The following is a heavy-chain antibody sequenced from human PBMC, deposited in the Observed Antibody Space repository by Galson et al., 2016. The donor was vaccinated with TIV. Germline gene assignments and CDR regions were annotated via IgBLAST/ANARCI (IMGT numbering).Heavy chain of an antibody. V-gene: IGHV1-18*01. CDR2: ISTYNGNT. J-gene: IGHJ4*02. Sequence: SVKVSCKASGYTFTSYGTSWVRQAPGQGLEWMGWISTYNGNTNYVQKLQGRVTMTTDTSTSTAYMELRSLRSDDTAVYYCARGNRLDDSSGYRSPFDYWGQGTLVTVSS. D-gene: IGHD3-22*01. CDR1: GYTFTSYG. CDR3: ARGNRLDDSSGYRSPFDY.